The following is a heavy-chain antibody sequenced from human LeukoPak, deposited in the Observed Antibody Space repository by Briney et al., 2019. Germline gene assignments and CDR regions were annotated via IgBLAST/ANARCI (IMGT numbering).Heavy chain of an antibody. CDR1: GYTFTAYY. V-gene: IGHV1-2*02. CDR3: ARHPYSGSYHFDY. J-gene: IGHJ4*02. Sequence: ASVKVSCKASGYTFTAYYMHWVRQAPGQGLEWMAWINPNSGGTNSAQKFQGRVTMTRDTYISTAYMELSRLTSDDTAVYYCARHPYSGSYHFDYWGQGTLVTVSS. CDR2: INPNSGGT. D-gene: IGHD1-26*01.